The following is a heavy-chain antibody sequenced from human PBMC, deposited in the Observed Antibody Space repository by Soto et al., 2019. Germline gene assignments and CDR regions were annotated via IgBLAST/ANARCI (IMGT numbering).Heavy chain of an antibody. CDR3: ARDPGYCSGGICYRYMDV. CDR1: GLIVNNNY. D-gene: IGHD2-15*01. V-gene: IGHV3-53*04. CDR2: IHSGNSA. J-gene: IGHJ6*03. Sequence: EVQLEESGGGLVNPGGSLRLSCAASGLIVNNNYMNWVRQAPGKGLEWVSVIHSGNSASYADSVMGRFTISRHNSKNMVYLQMNSLRAEDTAVYYCARDPGYCSGGICYRYMDVWGKGTTVTVSS.